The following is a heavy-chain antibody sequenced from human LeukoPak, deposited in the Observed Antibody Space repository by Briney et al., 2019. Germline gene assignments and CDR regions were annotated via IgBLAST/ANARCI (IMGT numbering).Heavy chain of an antibody. J-gene: IGHJ4*02. CDR3: TTGTTQDDY. V-gene: IGHV4-59*01. CDR1: GGSISSYY. CDR2: IYYSGRS. D-gene: IGHD1-1*01. Sequence: PSETLSLTCTVSGGSISSYYWSWIRQPPGKGLEWIGYIYYSGRSNYNPYLKSRVTISVDTSKNQFSLKLSSVTAADTAVYYCTTGTTQDDYWGQGTLVTVSS.